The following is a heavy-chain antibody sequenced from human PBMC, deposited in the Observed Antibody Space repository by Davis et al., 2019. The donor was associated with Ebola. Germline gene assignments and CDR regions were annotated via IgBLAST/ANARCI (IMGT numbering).Heavy chain of an antibody. D-gene: IGHD2-15*01. CDR3: ARSFHSGGIRTGFWDY. J-gene: IGHJ4*02. V-gene: IGHV3-48*03. CDR2: ISTDGHSF. CDR1: GFTFSSYE. Sequence: PGGSLRLSCAASGFTFSSYEFNWVRQAPGEALKWLSYISTDGHSFYYAASVKGRFTVSRDNTNNLLYLQMNSLRAEDTALYYCARSFHSGGIRTGFWDYWGQGTLVTVSS.